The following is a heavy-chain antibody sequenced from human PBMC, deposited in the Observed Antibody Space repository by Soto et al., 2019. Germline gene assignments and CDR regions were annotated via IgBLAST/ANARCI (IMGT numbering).Heavy chain of an antibody. CDR1: GFTFGDYA. J-gene: IGHJ5*02. Sequence: EVQLVESGGGLVKPGRSLRLSCTASGFTFGDYAMSWFRQAPGKGLEWVGFIRSKAYGATTHYAASVKGRFTISRDDSKSIAYLQMNSLKTEDTAVYYCSTNYYDSSGYDNWFDPWGQGTLVTVSS. CDR3: STNYYDSSGYDNWFDP. CDR2: IRSKAYGATT. D-gene: IGHD3-22*01. V-gene: IGHV3-49*05.